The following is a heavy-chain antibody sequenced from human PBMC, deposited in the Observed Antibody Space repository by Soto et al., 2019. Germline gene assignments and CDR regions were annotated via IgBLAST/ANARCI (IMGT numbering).Heavy chain of an antibody. Sequence: SVNVSCKASGGTFSSYTISWVRQAPGQGLEWMGRIIPILGIANYAQKFQGRVTITADKSTSTAYMELSSLRSEDTAVYYCARDRRLGYCSGGSCYSTPFYFDYWGQGTLVTVSS. D-gene: IGHD2-15*01. CDR2: IIPILGIA. J-gene: IGHJ4*02. CDR3: ARDRRLGYCSGGSCYSTPFYFDY. V-gene: IGHV1-69*04. CDR1: GGTFSSYT.